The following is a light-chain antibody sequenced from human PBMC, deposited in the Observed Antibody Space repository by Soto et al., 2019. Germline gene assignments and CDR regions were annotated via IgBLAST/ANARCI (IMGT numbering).Light chain of an antibody. CDR1: QTIASRY. V-gene: IGKV3-20*01. CDR2: RTF. Sequence: EIVLTQSPGTLSLSPRERAALACRASQTIASRYLAWYQHQPGQAPRLLIYRTFARAPGIPDRFSGGGSGTDFTLTISRLEREDFAVYYCQQYDTSPPTYGQWTRLDIK. J-gene: IGKJ5*01. CDR3: QQYDTSPPT.